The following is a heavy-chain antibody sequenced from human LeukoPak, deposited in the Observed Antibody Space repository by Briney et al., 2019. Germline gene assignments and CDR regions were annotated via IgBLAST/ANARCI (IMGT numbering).Heavy chain of an antibody. D-gene: IGHD6-13*01. CDR2: ISPRGST. CDR3: ARVIRRGPINVEAGGADSRYYYYMDV. Sequence: SETLSLTCAVYGGSFSAYYWTWIRQPPGKGLEWIGEISPRGSTNYSPSPKSRVTISVDTSKNQFSLKVNSVIAADTAVFYCARVIRRGPINVEAGGADSRYYYYMDVWGKGTAVTVSS. CDR1: GGSFSAYY. V-gene: IGHV4-34*01. J-gene: IGHJ6*03.